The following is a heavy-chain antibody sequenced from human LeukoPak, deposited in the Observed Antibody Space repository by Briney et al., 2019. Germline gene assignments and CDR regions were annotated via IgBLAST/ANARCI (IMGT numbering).Heavy chain of an antibody. CDR3: ARDWPTIAAAGTIPEYFQH. CDR2: ISNDGSNE. D-gene: IGHD6-13*01. CDR1: GFTFSSYG. Sequence: GGSLRLSCAASGFTFSSYGMHWVRQAPGKGLEWVAVISNDGSNEYYADSVKGRFTISRDNSKNTLNLQMNSLRAEDTAVYYCARDWPTIAAAGTIPEYFQHWGQGTLVTVSS. J-gene: IGHJ1*01. V-gene: IGHV3-30*03.